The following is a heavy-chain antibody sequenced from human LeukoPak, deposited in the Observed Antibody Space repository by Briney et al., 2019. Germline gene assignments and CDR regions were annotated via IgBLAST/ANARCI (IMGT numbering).Heavy chain of an antibody. J-gene: IGHJ4*02. V-gene: IGHV3-15*01. CDR3: AGYSWGDGDY. CDR1: GFTFSNVW. Sequence: GGSLRLSCAASGFTFSNVWMMWARQAPGKGLEWVGLIKSKTDGGTTDYAAPVKGRFTISRDDSKNTLYLQMNSLKTEDTAVYYWAGYSWGDGDYWGQGTLLTVSS. CDR2: IKSKTDGGTT. D-gene: IGHD3-22*01.